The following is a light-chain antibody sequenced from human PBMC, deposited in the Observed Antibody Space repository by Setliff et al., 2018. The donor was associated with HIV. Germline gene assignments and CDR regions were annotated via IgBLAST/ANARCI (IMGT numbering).Light chain of an antibody. Sequence: ELTQPPSVSVSPGQTASIACSGDNLWNRYTSWYQQRPGQSPVLVIYQNTRRPSGIPGRFSGSKSGNTATLTISGTQAIDEADYYCQAYDISTSWVFGTGTKVTVL. CDR2: QNT. V-gene: IGLV3-1*01. CDR1: NLWNRY. CDR3: QAYDISTSWV. J-gene: IGLJ1*01.